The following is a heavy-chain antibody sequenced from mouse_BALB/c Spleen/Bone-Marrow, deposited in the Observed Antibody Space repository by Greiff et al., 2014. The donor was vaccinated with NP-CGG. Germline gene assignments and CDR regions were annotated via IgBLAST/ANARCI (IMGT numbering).Heavy chain of an antibody. D-gene: IGHD2-3*01. Sequence: EVQVVESGGDLVKPGGSLKLSCAASGFTFSNYGMFWVRQTPDKRLEWVATISGGGSYTYYPDSVKGRFTISRDNAKNTLYLQMSSLKSEDTAMYYCARRDGGPMDYWGQGTSVTVSA. J-gene: IGHJ4*01. CDR1: GFTFSNYG. CDR2: ISGGGSYT. V-gene: IGHV5-6*01. CDR3: ARRDGGPMDY.